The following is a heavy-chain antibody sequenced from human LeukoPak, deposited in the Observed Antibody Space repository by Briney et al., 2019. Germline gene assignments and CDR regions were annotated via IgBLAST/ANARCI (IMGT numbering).Heavy chain of an antibody. J-gene: IGHJ4*02. CDR1: GFTFSSYS. CDR3: ARVSPRGGWLFI. D-gene: IGHD3-9*01. Sequence: PGGSLRLSCAASGFTFSSYSMNWVRQAPGKGLEWVSSISSSSSYIYYADSVKGRFTISRDNAKNSLYLQMNSLRAEDTAVYYCARVSPRGGWLFIWGQGTLVTVSS. CDR2: ISSSSSYI. V-gene: IGHV3-21*01.